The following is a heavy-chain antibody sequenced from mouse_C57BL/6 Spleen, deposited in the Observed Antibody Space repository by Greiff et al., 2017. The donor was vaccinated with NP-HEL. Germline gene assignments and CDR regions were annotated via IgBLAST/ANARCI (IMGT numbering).Heavy chain of an antibody. Sequence: EVQGVESGGDLVKPGGSLKLSCAASGFTLSSYGMSWVRQTPDKRLEWVATISSGGSYTYYPDSVKGRFTISRDNAKNTLYLQMSSLKSEDTAMYYCASPLTTVFPNRKNYYAMDYWGQGTSVTVSS. D-gene: IGHD1-1*01. CDR2: ISSGGSYT. CDR1: GFTLSSYG. CDR3: ASPLTTVFPNRKNYYAMDY. J-gene: IGHJ4*01. V-gene: IGHV5-6*01.